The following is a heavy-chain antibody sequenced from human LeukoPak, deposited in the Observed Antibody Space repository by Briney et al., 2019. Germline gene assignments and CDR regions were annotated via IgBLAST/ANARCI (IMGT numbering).Heavy chain of an antibody. CDR3: ARMKMDLLWFGGSHHSFDY. Sequence: ASVKVSCKASGYTFTSYGIIWVRQAPGQGLEWMGWINPNSGGTNYAQKFQGWVTMTRDTSISTAYMELSRLRSDDTAVYYCARMKMDLLWFGGSHHSFDYWGQGTLVTVSS. CDR1: GYTFTSYG. V-gene: IGHV1-2*04. J-gene: IGHJ4*02. CDR2: INPNSGGT. D-gene: IGHD3-10*01.